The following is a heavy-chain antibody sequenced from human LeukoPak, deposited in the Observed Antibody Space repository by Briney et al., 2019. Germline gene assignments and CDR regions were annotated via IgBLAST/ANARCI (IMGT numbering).Heavy chain of an antibody. D-gene: IGHD3-10*01. CDR3: ARVPYYGSGSYYSNWFDP. V-gene: IGHV1-18*01. CDR2: ISAHNGYT. J-gene: IGHJ5*02. Sequence: PGASVKVSCKASGYTFTSYGISWVRQASGQGLEWMGWISAHNGYTNYAQKLQGRVTMTTDTSTSTAYMELRSLRSDDTAVYYCARVPYYGSGSYYSNWFDPWGQGTLVTVSS. CDR1: GYTFTSYG.